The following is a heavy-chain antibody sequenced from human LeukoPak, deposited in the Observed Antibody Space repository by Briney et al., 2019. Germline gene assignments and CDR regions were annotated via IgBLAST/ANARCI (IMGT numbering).Heavy chain of an antibody. CDR2: ISSSSAYI. CDR1: GFTFSSYS. V-gene: IGHV3-21*01. CDR3: ARGWSGWCLD. D-gene: IGHD2-8*01. J-gene: IGHJ4*02. Sequence: PGGSLRLSCAASGFTFSSYSMNWVRQAPGKGLEWVSSISSSSAYIYYADSMKGRFTISRDNAKNTLYLQMNSLIVEDTAVYYCARGWSGWCLDWGQGTLVTVSS.